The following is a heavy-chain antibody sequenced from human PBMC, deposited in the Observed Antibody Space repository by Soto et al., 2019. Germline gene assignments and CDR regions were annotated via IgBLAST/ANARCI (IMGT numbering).Heavy chain of an antibody. V-gene: IGHV5-51*01. Sequence: PGESLKISCKGSGYSFTSYWIGWVRQMPGKGLEWMGIIYPGDSDTRYSPSFQGQVTISADKSISTAYLQWSSLKASDTAMYYCARRLGDFWSGPTSYYYGMDVWGQGTTVTVSS. J-gene: IGHJ6*02. CDR2: IYPGDSDT. CDR1: GYSFTSYW. D-gene: IGHD3-3*01. CDR3: ARRLGDFWSGPTSYYYGMDV.